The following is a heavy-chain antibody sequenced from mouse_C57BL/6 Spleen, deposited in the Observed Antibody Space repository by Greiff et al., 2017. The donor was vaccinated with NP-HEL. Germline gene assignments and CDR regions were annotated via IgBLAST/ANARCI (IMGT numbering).Heavy chain of an antibody. V-gene: IGHV1-82*01. Sequence: QVQLKQSGPELVKPGASVKISCKASGYAFSSSWMNWVKQRPGKGLEWIGRIYPGDGDTNYNGKFKGKATLTADKSSSTAYMQLSSLTSADSAVYCCARSTTVVGHYAMDYWGQGTSVTVSS. CDR2: IYPGDGDT. D-gene: IGHD1-1*01. CDR3: ARSTTVVGHYAMDY. J-gene: IGHJ4*01. CDR1: GYAFSSSW.